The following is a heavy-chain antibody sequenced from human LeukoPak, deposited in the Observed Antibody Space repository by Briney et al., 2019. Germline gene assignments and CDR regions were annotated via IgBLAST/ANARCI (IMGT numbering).Heavy chain of an antibody. J-gene: IGHJ4*02. CDR1: GYTLTGYH. CDR3: ARDYCSSTSCLFDY. D-gene: IGHD2-2*01. CDR2: INPNSGDT. V-gene: IGHV1-2*06. Sequence: ASVKVSCKASGYTLTGYHMHWVRQAPGQGLEWMGRINPNSGDTNYAQKFQGRVTMTRDTSISTAYMELSRLRSDDTAVYYCARDYCSSTSCLFDYWGQGTLVTVST.